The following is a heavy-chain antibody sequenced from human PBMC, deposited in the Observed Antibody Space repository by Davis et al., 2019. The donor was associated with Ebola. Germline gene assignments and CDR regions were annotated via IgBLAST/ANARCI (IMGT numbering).Heavy chain of an antibody. CDR2: ISSSSSYI. CDR1: GFTFSSYS. V-gene: IGHV3-21*01. J-gene: IGHJ4*02. D-gene: IGHD2-15*01. CDR3: ARYGGYCSGGSCAFDY. Sequence: GESPKISCAASGFTFSSYSMNWVRQAPGKGLEWVSSISSSSSYIYYADSVKGRFTISRDNAKNSLYLQMNSLRAEDTAVYYCARYGGYCSGGSCAFDYWGQGTLVTVSS.